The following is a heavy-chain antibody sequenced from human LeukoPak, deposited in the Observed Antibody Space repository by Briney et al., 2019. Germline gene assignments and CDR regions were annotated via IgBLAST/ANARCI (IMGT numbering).Heavy chain of an antibody. V-gene: IGHV3-23*01. CDR1: GFTFSSYA. D-gene: IGHD6-19*01. CDR3: AKDPASPIAVAGNWFDP. J-gene: IGHJ5*02. Sequence: GGSLRLSCAASGFTFSSYAMSWVRQAPGKWLEWVSAISGSGGSTYYADSVKGRFTISRDNSKNTLYLQMNSLRAEDTAVYYCAKDPASPIAVAGNWFDPWGQGTLVTVSS. CDR2: ISGSGGST.